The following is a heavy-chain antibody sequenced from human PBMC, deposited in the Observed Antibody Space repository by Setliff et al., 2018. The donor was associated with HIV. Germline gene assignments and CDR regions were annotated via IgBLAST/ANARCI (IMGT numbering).Heavy chain of an antibody. J-gene: IGHJ4*02. CDR3: TKDHLSGWASDC. V-gene: IGHV3-7*01. D-gene: IGHD6-19*01. Sequence: GGSLRLSCADSGFTFSRYWMSWVRQAPGKGLEWVASINQDGGQKYYVDSVKGRFTISRDNAKNSVYLQMNSLRVEDTAMYYCTKDHLSGWASDCWGQGTLVTVSS. CDR1: GFTFSRYW. CDR2: INQDGGQK.